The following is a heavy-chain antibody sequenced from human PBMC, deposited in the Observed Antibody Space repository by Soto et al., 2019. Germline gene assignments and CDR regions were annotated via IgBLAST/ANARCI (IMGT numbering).Heavy chain of an antibody. CDR1: GYSFTSLD. Sequence: QVQLVQSGAEVREPGASVKVSCKASGYSFTSLDINWVRQTTGQGLELMGWMQPSSGRTGYAQKFQGRVTMTRATAINTAYMELSSLTSDDTAFYYCARGVTAGVDYWGQGTLVTVSS. J-gene: IGHJ4*02. V-gene: IGHV1-8*01. D-gene: IGHD1-26*01. CDR2: MQPSSGRT. CDR3: ARGVTAGVDY.